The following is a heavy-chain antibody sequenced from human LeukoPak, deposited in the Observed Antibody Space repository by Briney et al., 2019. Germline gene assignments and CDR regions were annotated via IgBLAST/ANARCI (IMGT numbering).Heavy chain of an antibody. CDR2: ISSSSSTI. Sequence: GRSLRLSCAASGFTFSSYSMNWVRQAPGKGLEWVSYISSSSSTIYYADSVKGRFTISRDNAKNSLWLQMNSLRDEDTAVYYCAATVTTELDCWGQGTLVTVSS. D-gene: IGHD4-17*01. J-gene: IGHJ4*02. V-gene: IGHV3-48*02. CDR3: AATVTTELDC. CDR1: GFTFSSYS.